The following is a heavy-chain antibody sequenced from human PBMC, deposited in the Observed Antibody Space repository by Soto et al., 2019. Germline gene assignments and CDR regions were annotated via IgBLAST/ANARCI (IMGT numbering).Heavy chain of an antibody. CDR3: AGMLGPTTVTPPGDY. J-gene: IGHJ4*01. CDR2: ISAYNGNT. CDR1: GYTFTSYG. V-gene: IGHV1-18*04. D-gene: IGHD4-17*01. Sequence: ASVKVSCKASGYTFTSYGISWVRQAPGQGLEWMGWISAYNGNTNYAQKLQGRVTMTTDTSTSTAYMELRSLRSDDTAVYYCAGMLGPTTVTPPGDYWGQGTLGTVSS.